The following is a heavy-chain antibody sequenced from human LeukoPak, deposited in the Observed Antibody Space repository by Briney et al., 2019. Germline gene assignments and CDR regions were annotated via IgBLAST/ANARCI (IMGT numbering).Heavy chain of an antibody. CDR3: ARWPYSSSYYFDY. CDR1: GFTFTNYD. J-gene: IGHJ4*02. V-gene: IGHV3-21*01. CDR2: ITSGTTYI. D-gene: IGHD6-6*01. Sequence: PGGSLRLSCAASGFTFTNYDINWVRQAPGKGLEWVSSITSGTTYIYYADSVRGRFTLSRDNAKNSLYLQMNSLRAEDTAVYYCARWPYSSSYYFDYWGQGTLVTVSS.